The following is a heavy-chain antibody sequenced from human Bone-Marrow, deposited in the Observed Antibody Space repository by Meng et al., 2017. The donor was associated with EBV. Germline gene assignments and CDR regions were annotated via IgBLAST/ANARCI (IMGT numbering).Heavy chain of an antibody. CDR1: GYSFTNNA. D-gene: IGHD6-6*01. V-gene: IGHV1-3*01. CDR3: ARGIWSASSLAYYLDS. CDR2: IDAGNARS. Sequence: QVQLVQSGAEVMKPGASVKVSSKASGYSFTNNAVLWVRQAPGQTLEGMGWIDAGNARSKYSQHFQGRVTITRDTSASTAYMELNSLTSEDTAVYYCARGIWSASSLAYYLDSWGQGTLVTVSS. J-gene: IGHJ4*02.